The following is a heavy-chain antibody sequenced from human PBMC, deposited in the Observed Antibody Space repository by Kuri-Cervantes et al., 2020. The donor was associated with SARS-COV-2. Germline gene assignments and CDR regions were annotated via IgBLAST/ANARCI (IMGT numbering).Heavy chain of an antibody. CDR1: GFTFSSYA. CDR2: ISGSGGST. CDR3: AKQPRNKLELRFLESRYFDY. Sequence: LSLTCAASGFTFSSYAMSWVRQAPGKGLEWVSAISGSGGSTYYADSVMGRFTISRDNSKNTLYLQMNSLRAEDTAVYYCAKQPRNKLELRFLESRYFDYWGQGTLVTVSS. D-gene: IGHD1-7*01. J-gene: IGHJ4*02. V-gene: IGHV3-23*01.